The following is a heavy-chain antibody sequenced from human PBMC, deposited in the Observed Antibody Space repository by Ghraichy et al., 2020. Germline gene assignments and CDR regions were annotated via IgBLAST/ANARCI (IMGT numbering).Heavy chain of an antibody. Sequence: SETLSLTCTVSGGSISSSSYYWGWIRQPPGKGLEWIGSIYYSGSTYYNPSLKSRVTISVDTSKNQFSLKLSSVTAADTAVYYCARLSRGDNWGQGTLVTVSS. D-gene: IGHD3-16*01. CDR1: GGSISSSSYY. V-gene: IGHV4-39*01. CDR2: IYYSGST. J-gene: IGHJ4*02. CDR3: ARLSRGDN.